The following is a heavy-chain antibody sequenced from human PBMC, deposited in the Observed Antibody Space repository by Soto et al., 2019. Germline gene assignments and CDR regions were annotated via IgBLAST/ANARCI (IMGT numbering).Heavy chain of an antibody. V-gene: IGHV4-39*01. D-gene: IGHD2-2*03. CDR2: IYSSETT. J-gene: IGHJ6*02. CDR3: ARLNGYCISTNCHGYYGMDV. Sequence: SGTLSLTFTVSGYSVSTNSYSWGWIRQSPGKGLEWIGTIYSSETTYYNPSLLSRVTISVDTSKNEFSLRLSSLTAADTAVYYCARLNGYCISTNCHGYYGMDVWGQGTTVTVSS. CDR1: GYSVSTNSYS.